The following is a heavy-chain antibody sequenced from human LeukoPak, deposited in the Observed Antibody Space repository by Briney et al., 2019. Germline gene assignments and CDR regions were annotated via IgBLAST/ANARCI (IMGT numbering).Heavy chain of an antibody. D-gene: IGHD6-13*01. CDR2: RRYDGSNK. Sequence: GGSLRLSCAASGFTFSSYGMHWVRQAPGKGLEWVAFRRYDGSNKYYADSVKGRFTISRDNSKNTLYLQMNSLRAEDTAVYYCAKEIGSYSSSWFDYWGQGTLVTVSS. V-gene: IGHV3-30*02. CDR3: AKEIGSYSSSWFDY. J-gene: IGHJ4*02. CDR1: GFTFSSYG.